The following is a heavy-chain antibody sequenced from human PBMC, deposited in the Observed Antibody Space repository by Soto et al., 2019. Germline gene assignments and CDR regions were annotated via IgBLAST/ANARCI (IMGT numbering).Heavy chain of an antibody. CDR1: GGSISSYY. V-gene: IGHV4-59*08. CDR3: ARHLTVTSPLSV. CDR2: IYYSGST. J-gene: IGHJ6*04. D-gene: IGHD4-17*01. Sequence: SETLYLTCTVSGGSISSYYWSWIRQPPGKGLEWIGYIYYSGSTNYNPSLKSRVTISVDTSKHQFSLKLSSVTAADTAVYYCARHLTVTSPLSVWGKGTTVTGSS.